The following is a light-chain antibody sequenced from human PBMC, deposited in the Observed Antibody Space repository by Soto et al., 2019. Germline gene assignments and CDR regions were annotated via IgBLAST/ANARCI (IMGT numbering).Light chain of an antibody. Sequence: IGLTQSPGTLSLSPGEGATLSCRASQSIYTKLAWYQKKSGQAPRLLIYDASTRAYGIPDRFSGSGSGTDFSLTISRLEPEDLAVYYCQQYAGSLYTFAQGTKVDIK. CDR1: QSIYTK. V-gene: IGKV3-20*01. CDR2: DAS. CDR3: QQYAGSLYT. J-gene: IGKJ2*01.